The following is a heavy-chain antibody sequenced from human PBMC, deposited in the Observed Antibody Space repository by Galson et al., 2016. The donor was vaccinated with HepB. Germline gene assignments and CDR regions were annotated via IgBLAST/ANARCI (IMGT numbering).Heavy chain of an antibody. CDR1: GFTLTNYG. J-gene: IGHJ4*02. CDR2: ISYDGSAE. CDR3: AKDLRINKWTNYFDY. Sequence: SLRLSCAASGFTLTNYGMHWVRQAPGKGLEWVAIISYDGSAEYYADSVKGRFTISRDNSENTMYLQMSSLRTEDTAVYYCAKDLRINKWTNYFDYWGQGTLVTVSS. D-gene: IGHD1-26*01. V-gene: IGHV3-30*18.